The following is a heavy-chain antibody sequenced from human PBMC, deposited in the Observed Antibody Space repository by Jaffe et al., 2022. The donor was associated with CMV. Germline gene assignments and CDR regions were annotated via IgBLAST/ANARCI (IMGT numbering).Heavy chain of an antibody. D-gene: IGHD3-3*01. CDR2: IRGKIRGGRT. CDR3: TRDSLKNFWSGRDAFDI. J-gene: IGHJ3*02. V-gene: IGHV3-49*02. Sequence: EVQLVESGGGLVQPGQSLRLSCAASGFTFRDYPMSWVRQTPGKGLEWVSLIRGKIRGGRTEYAASVKDRFTISRDDSKSIVYLQMNSLKTEDTAVYYCTRDSLKNFWSGRDAFDIWGQGTTVTVSS. CDR1: GFTFRDYP.